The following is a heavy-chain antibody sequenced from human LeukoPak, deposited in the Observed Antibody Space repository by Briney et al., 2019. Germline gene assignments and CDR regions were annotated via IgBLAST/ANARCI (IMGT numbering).Heavy chain of an antibody. J-gene: IGHJ4*02. Sequence: GGSLRLSCAASGFTFSSYEMNWVRQAPGKGLEWVSYISSSGSTIYYADSVKGRFTISRDNSNNTVYLQMNSLGVEDTALYYCAKGTRSVPCDCWGQGTLVTVSS. V-gene: IGHV3-48*03. D-gene: IGHD6-6*01. CDR2: ISSSGSTI. CDR1: GFTFSSYE. CDR3: AKGTRSVPCDC.